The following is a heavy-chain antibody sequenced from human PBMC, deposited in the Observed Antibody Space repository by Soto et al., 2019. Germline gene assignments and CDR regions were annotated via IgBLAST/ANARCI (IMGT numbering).Heavy chain of an antibody. Sequence: GGSLRLSCAASGFTVSSDYMSWVRQAPGKGLEWVSVIYTGGSTYYADSVKGRSTISRDNSKNTLYLQMNSLRAEDTAVYYCARGYDFWSGYYYPYGMDVWGQGTTVTVSS. CDR2: IYTGGST. D-gene: IGHD3-3*01. CDR3: ARGYDFWSGYYYPYGMDV. CDR1: GFTVSSDY. J-gene: IGHJ6*02. V-gene: IGHV3-53*05.